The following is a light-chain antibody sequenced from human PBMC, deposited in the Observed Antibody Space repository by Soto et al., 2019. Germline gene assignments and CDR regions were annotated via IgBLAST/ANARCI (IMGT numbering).Light chain of an antibody. CDR2: GDN. Sequence: QSVLTQPPSVSGAPGQRVTIPCTGSSSNIGSFYDVHWYQQLPGTVPKLLIYGDNNRPSGVPDRFSASESGTAASLAITGLQAEDEADYYCQSYDNSLNHVVFGGGTKLTVL. J-gene: IGLJ2*01. V-gene: IGLV1-40*01. CDR3: QSYDNSLNHVV. CDR1: SSNIGSFYD.